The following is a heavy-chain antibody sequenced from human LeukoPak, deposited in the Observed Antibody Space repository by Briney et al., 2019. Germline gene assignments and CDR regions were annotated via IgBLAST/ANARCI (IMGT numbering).Heavy chain of an antibody. CDR1: GFTFSGSA. D-gene: IGHD6-19*01. J-gene: IGHJ5*02. V-gene: IGHV3-73*01. CDR2: IRSKANSYAT. CDR3: TSPSGSGWSWFDP. Sequence: GGSLKLSCAASGFTFSGSAMHWVRQASGKGLEWVGRIRSKANSYATAYAASVKGRFTISRDDSKNTAYLQMNSLKTEDTAVYYCTSPSGSGWSWFDPWGQGTLVTVSS.